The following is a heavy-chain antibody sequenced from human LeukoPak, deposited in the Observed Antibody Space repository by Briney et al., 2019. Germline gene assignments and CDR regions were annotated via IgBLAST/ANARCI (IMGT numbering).Heavy chain of an antibody. CDR3: ASSIAAAGSDFDY. CDR1: GFTFSTYA. Sequence: PGRSLRLSCAASGFTFSTYAMHWVRQAPGKGLEWVALILYDGSIKSFADSVRGRFTISRDNSKNSLYLQMNSLRAEDTAVYYCASSIAAAGSDFDYWGQGTLVTVSS. V-gene: IGHV3-30-3*01. D-gene: IGHD6-13*01. CDR2: ILYDGSIK. J-gene: IGHJ4*02.